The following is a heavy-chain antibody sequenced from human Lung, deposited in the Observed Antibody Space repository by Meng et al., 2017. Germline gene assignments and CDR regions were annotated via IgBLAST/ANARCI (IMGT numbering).Heavy chain of an antibody. D-gene: IGHD4-17*01. V-gene: IGHV1-46*03. CDR3: TISDYGNFDY. J-gene: IGHJ4*02. CDR1: GYTFTSYY. Sequence: QVQLVQSGAGVKKPGAAGKVSCKASGYTFTSYYMHWVRQAPGQGLEWMGIIDPSGGSTDYAQKFQGRVTVTGDTSTSTVYMDLSSLRSEDTAVYYCTISDYGNFDYWGQGTLVTVSS. CDR2: IDPSGGST.